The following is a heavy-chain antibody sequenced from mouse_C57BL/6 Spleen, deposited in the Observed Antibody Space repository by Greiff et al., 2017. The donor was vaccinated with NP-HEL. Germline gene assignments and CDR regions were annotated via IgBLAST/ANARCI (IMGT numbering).Heavy chain of an antibody. CDR2: INPNNGGT. V-gene: IGHV1-26*01. Sequence: VQLQQSGPELVKPGASVKISCKASGYTFTDYYMNWVKQSHGKSLEWIGDINPNNGGTSYNQKFKGKATLTVDKSSSTAYMELRSLTSEDSAVYYCARVDYYGNFVYFDYWGQGTTLTVSS. CDR1: GYTFTDYY. J-gene: IGHJ2*01. CDR3: ARVDYYGNFVYFDY. D-gene: IGHD2-1*01.